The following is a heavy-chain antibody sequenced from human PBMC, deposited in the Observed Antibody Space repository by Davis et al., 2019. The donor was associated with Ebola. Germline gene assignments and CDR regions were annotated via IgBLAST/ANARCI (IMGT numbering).Heavy chain of an antibody. CDR2: IIPIFGTA. CDR1: GGTFSSYA. V-gene: IGHV1-69*13. D-gene: IGHD5-18*01. J-gene: IGHJ6*02. Sequence: AASVKVSCKASGGTFSSYAISWVRQAPGQGLEWMGGIIPIFGTANYAQKFQGRVTITADESTSTAYMELSSLRSEDTAVYYCARGSSRGSGYSYGYYHYYGMDVWGQGTTVTVSS. CDR3: ARGSSRGSGYSYGYYHYYGMDV.